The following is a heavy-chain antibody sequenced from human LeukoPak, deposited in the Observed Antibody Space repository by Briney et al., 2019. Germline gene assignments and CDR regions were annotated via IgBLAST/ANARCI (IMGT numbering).Heavy chain of an antibody. Sequence: GGSLRLSCAASGFTFSNHAMSWIRQAPGEGLEWVSYIGSSGGTIYYADSVKGRFTISRDNAKNSLYLQMNSLRDEDTTVYYCARGVRGYSYGSRFDYWGQGTLVTVSS. V-gene: IGHV3-11*04. CDR2: IGSSGGTI. D-gene: IGHD5-18*01. CDR1: GFTFSNHA. CDR3: ARGVRGYSYGSRFDY. J-gene: IGHJ4*02.